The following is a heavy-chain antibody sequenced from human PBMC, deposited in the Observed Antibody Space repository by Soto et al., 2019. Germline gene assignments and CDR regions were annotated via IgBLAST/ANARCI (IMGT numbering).Heavy chain of an antibody. CDR2: IYPGDSDT. J-gene: IGHJ6*02. CDR3: ARGESMVRGVIVYGMDV. V-gene: IGHV5-51*07. CDR1: GYLFTRYL. Sequence: GESLNISCTVSGYLFTRYLIGCVHQMPGKGLEWMGIIYPGDSDTRYSPSFQGQVTISADKSISTAYLQWSSLKASDTAMYYCARGESMVRGVIVYGMDVWGQGTTVTVS. D-gene: IGHD3-10*01.